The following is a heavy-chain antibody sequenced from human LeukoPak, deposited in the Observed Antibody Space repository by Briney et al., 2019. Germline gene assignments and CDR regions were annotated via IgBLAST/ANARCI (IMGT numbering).Heavy chain of an antibody. D-gene: IGHD3-22*01. Sequence: ASVKVSCKASGYTFTSYYMHWARQAPGQGLGWMGIINPSGGSTSYAQKFQGRVTMTRDTSTSTVYMELSSLRSEDTAVYYCARDKTYDSSGYDYDAFDIWGQGTMVTVSS. J-gene: IGHJ3*02. CDR1: GYTFTSYY. V-gene: IGHV1-46*01. CDR3: ARDKTYDSSGYDYDAFDI. CDR2: INPSGGST.